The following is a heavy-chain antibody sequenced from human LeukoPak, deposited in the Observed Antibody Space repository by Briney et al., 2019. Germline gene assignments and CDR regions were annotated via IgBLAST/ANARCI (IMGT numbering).Heavy chain of an antibody. J-gene: IGHJ2*01. V-gene: IGHV4-59*01. Sequence: SSGTLSLTCAVSGGSISSYYWSWIRQPPGKGLEWIGYIYYNGSTNYNPSLKSRVTISVDTSKNQFSLKLSSVTAADTAVYYCARLPPPRHEGYLDLWGRGTLVTVSS. CDR2: IYYNGST. CDR1: GGSISSYY. D-gene: IGHD6-6*01. CDR3: ARLPPPRHEGYLDL.